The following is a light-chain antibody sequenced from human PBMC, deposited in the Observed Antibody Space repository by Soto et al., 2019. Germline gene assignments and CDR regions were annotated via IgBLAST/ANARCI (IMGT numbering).Light chain of an antibody. CDR3: CSSPGTYNWV. CDR1: SSDFGSYNL. Sequence: QSALAQPASVSGSPGQSITISCTGTSSDFGSYNLVSWYQQHPGKAPKLMIYKGSERPSGVSNRFSGSKSGNTASLTISGLQAEDEADYYCCSSPGTYNWVFSGGTKLTVL. CDR2: KGS. V-gene: IGLV2-23*01. J-gene: IGLJ3*02.